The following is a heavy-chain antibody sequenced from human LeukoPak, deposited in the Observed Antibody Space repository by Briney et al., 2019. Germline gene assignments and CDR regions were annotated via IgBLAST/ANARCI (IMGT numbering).Heavy chain of an antibody. CDR1: TFTFSSYA. Sequence: PGGSLRLTCAASTFTFSSYAMSWVRQAPGKGLEWVSAISAGADSTYYADSVQGRFTISRDNSKNTLFLQMSGLRAEDTAVYFCARGAYGDYDSWDQGTLVTVSS. J-gene: IGHJ5*01. CDR2: ISAGADST. CDR3: ARGAYGDYDS. D-gene: IGHD4-17*01. V-gene: IGHV3-23*01.